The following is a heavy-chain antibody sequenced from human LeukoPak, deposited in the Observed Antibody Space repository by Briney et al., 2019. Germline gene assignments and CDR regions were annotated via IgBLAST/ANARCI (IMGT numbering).Heavy chain of an antibody. CDR1: GYTFTNYG. CDR2: INGYNGDT. Sequence: GASVKVSCKASGYTFTNYGISWVRQAPGQGLEWLAWINGYNGDTNHAQKLQGRVTMTTDTSTNTAFMELRSLTSDDTAVYYCARDPRSSSVCYFDYWGKGTLVTVSS. D-gene: IGHD6-6*01. V-gene: IGHV1-18*01. CDR3: ARDPRSSSVCYFDY. J-gene: IGHJ4*02.